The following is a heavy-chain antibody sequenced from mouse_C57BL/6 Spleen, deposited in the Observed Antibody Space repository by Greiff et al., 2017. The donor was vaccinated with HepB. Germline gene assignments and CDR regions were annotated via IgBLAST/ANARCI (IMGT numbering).Heavy chain of an antibody. CDR1: GFTFSDYY. J-gene: IGHJ1*03. V-gene: IGHV5-16*01. D-gene: IGHD2-5*01. Sequence: EVKLVESEGGLVQPGSSMKLSCTASGFTFSDYYMAWVRQVPEKGLEWVANINYDGSSTYYLDSLKSRFIISRDNAKNILYLQMSSLKSEDTATYYWARENSNYWYFGVWGTGTTVTVAS. CDR3: ARENSNYWYFGV. CDR2: INYDGSST.